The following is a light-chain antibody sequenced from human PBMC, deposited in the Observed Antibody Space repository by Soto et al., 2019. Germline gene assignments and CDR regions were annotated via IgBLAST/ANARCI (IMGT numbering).Light chain of an antibody. Sequence: EIVLTQSPANLSLSPGERATLSCRASQSVSSYLAWYQQKPGQAPRLLIYDASNRATDIPARFSGSGSGTDFTLTISSLEPEDSAVYYCQQRSNWPRITFGQGTRLEIK. CDR2: DAS. J-gene: IGKJ5*01. V-gene: IGKV3-11*01. CDR3: QQRSNWPRIT. CDR1: QSVSSY.